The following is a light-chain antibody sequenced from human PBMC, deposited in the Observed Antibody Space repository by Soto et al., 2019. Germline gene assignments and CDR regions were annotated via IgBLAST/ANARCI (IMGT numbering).Light chain of an antibody. J-gene: IGLJ2*01. CDR3: ATWDGSLPGEV. CDR1: SSDIGAGYR. Sequence: QSVLTQPPSVSGAPGERVTIYCTGSSSDIGAGYRVRWYQQVPGTAPKLLIYDNTNRPSGVSVRFSGSKSGTSASLAISGLQAEDEADYYCATWDGSLPGEVFGGGTKLTVL. CDR2: DNT. V-gene: IGLV1-40*01.